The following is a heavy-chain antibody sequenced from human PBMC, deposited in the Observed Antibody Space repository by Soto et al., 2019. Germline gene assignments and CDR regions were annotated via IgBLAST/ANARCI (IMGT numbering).Heavy chain of an antibody. CDR1: GYTFITYG. CDR2: INAYNGNT. D-gene: IGHD6-19*01. Sequence: QVQLVQSGAEVKEPGASVKVSCKASGYTFITYGISWVRQAPGQGLEWMGWINAYNGNTNYAQNLQGRVTMTTDTSTSTTYMELRSLRSDDTAVYYCARDPVAGTYFDYWGQGTLVTVSS. V-gene: IGHV1-18*01. CDR3: ARDPVAGTYFDY. J-gene: IGHJ4*02.